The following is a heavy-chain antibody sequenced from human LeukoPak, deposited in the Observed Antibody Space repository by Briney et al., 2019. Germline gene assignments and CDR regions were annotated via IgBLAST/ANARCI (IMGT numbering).Heavy chain of an antibody. CDR1: GGSFSGYY. J-gene: IGHJ6*02. CDR3: ARVVPAAVYYYYYYGMDV. CDR2: INHSGST. V-gene: IGHV4-34*01. D-gene: IGHD2-2*01. Sequence: PSETLSLTCAVYGGSFSGYYWSWIRQPPGKGLEWIGEINHSGSTNYNPSLKSRVTISVDTSKNQFSLKLSSVTAADTAVYYCARVVPAAVYYYYYYGMDVWGQGTTVTVS.